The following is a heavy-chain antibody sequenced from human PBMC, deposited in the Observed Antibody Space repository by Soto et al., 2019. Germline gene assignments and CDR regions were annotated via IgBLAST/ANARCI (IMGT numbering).Heavy chain of an antibody. CDR2: ISYDGSNK. J-gene: IGHJ6*02. CDR3: AKSIPADHYGMDV. CDR1: GFTFSSYG. D-gene: IGHD6-13*01. V-gene: IGHV3-30*18. Sequence: GGSLRLSCAASGFTFSSYGMHWVRQAPGKGLEWVAVISYDGSNKYYADSVKGRFTISRDNSKNTLYLQMNSLRAEDTAVYYCAKSIPADHYGMDVWGQGTTGTRS.